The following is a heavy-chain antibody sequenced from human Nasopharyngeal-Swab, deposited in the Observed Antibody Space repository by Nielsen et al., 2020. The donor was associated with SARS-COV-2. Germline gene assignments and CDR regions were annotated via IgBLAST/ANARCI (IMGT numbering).Heavy chain of an antibody. D-gene: IGHD3-10*01. CDR2: IKQDGSEK. CDR1: GFTFSSYW. J-gene: IGHJ3*02. Sequence: GGSLRLSWAASGFTFSSYWMSWVRQAPGKGLEWVANIKQDGSEKYYVDSVKGRFTISRDNAKNSLYLQMNSLRAEDTAVYYCARVPATVWSDAFDIWGQGTMVTVSS. CDR3: ARVPATVWSDAFDI. V-gene: IGHV3-7*03.